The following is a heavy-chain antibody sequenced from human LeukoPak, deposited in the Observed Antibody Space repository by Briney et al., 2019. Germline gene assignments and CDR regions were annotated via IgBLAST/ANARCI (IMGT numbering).Heavy chain of an antibody. CDR1: GGSFSGYY. Sequence: PSETLSLTCVVYGGSFSGYYWSWIRQPPGMGLEWIGEINHSGIPNYSPSLKSRVTISVDTSRNQFSLKLSSVTAADTAVYYCARTYNWNFDYWGQGTLVTVSS. CDR3: ARTYNWNFDY. V-gene: IGHV4-34*01. CDR2: INHSGIP. D-gene: IGHD1-1*01. J-gene: IGHJ4*02.